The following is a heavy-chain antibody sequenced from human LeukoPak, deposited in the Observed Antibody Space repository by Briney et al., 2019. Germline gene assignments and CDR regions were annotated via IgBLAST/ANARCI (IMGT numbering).Heavy chain of an antibody. Sequence: ASVKVSCKASGYSFVGYGITWVRQAPGQGLEWMGWFNPENGNTNYAQKVQGRVTMTADTSTSTSYMELRSLRSDDTAVYYCARAGGSSWYVDYWGQGTLVTVSS. CDR2: FNPENGNT. V-gene: IGHV1-18*01. J-gene: IGHJ4*02. CDR3: ARAGGSSWYVDY. D-gene: IGHD6-13*01. CDR1: GYSFVGYG.